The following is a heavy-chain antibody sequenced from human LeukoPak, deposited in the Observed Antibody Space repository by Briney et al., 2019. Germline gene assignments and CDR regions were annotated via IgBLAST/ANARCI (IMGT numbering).Heavy chain of an antibody. V-gene: IGHV4-59*08. Sequence: SETLSLTCTVSGGSISSYYWSWIRQPPGKGLEWIGYIYYSGSTNYNPSLKSRVTISVDTSKNQFPLKLSSVTAADTPVYYCARLTSNWFDPWGQGTLVTVSS. CDR1: GGSISSYY. J-gene: IGHJ5*02. CDR3: ARLTSNWFDP. D-gene: IGHD1-1*01. CDR2: IYYSGST.